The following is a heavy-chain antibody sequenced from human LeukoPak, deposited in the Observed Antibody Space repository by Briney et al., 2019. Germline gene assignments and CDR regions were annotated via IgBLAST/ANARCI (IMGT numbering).Heavy chain of an antibody. D-gene: IGHD5-12*01. CDR3: ARGPDIVATFDY. J-gene: IGHJ4*02. V-gene: IGHV1-2*02. CDR1: GYTFTGYY. Sequence: ASVKVSCKASGYTFTGYYMHWVRHAPGQGIEWMGWINPNSGGTNYAQKFQGRVTTTRDTSISTAYMELSRLRSDDTAVYYCARGPDIVATFDYWGQGTLVTVSS. CDR2: INPNSGGT.